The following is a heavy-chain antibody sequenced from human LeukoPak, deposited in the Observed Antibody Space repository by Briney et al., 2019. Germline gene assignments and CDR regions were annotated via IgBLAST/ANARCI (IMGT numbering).Heavy chain of an antibody. V-gene: IGHV3-74*01. Sequence: PGGSLRLSCAASGFTFSSSWTYWVRQAPGKGLVWVSRIDSDGSDTTYADSVKGRFTISRDNAKNTLYLQMNSLRAEDTAVYYCARAGYNWEHDYWGQGTLVTVSS. CDR2: IDSDGSDT. CDR3: ARAGYNWEHDY. D-gene: IGHD5-24*01. J-gene: IGHJ4*02. CDR1: GFTFSSSW.